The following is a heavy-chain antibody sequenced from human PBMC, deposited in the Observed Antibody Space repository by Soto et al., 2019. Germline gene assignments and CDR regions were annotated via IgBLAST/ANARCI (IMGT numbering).Heavy chain of an antibody. Sequence: SETLSLTCAVYGGSFSGYYWSWIRQPPGKGLEWIGEINYSGSTNYNPSLKSRVTISVDTSKNQFSLKLSSVTAADTAVYYCASQRYYYGSGSYDYWGQGTLVTVSS. CDR3: ASQRYYYGSGSYDY. J-gene: IGHJ4*02. V-gene: IGHV4-34*01. CDR1: GGSFSGYY. D-gene: IGHD3-10*01. CDR2: INYSGST.